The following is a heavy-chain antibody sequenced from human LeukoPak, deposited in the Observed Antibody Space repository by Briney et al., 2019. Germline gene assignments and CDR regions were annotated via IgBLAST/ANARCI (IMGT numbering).Heavy chain of an antibody. Sequence: GSLRLSCAASGLTFSSHAMHWVRQAPGKGLEYVSAIVSNGGNTYYADSVRGRFTISRDNSKDTVYLQMGSLRPEDTAVYYCARGGYYAATDIWGQEPWSPSPQ. CDR3: ARGGYYAATDI. CDR1: GLTFSSHA. CDR2: IVSNGGNT. J-gene: IGHJ4*01. D-gene: IGHD3-3*01. V-gene: IGHV3-64*02.